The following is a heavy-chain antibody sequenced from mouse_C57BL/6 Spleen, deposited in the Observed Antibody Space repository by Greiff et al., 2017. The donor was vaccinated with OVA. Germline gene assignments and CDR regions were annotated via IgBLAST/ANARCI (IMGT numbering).Heavy chain of an antibody. CDR3: ASQGTGDYAMDY. CDR1: GYTFTSYT. D-gene: IGHD3-3*01. V-gene: IGHV1-4*01. CDR2: INPSSGYT. Sequence: QVQLQQSGAELARPGASVKMSCKASGYTFTSYTMHWVKQRPGQGLEWIGYINPSSGYTKYNQKFKDKATLTADKSSSTAYMQLSSLTTEDSAIYYCASQGTGDYAMDYWGQGTSVTVSS. J-gene: IGHJ4*01.